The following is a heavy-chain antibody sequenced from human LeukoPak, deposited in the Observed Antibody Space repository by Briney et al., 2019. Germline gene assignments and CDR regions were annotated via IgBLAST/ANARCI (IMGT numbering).Heavy chain of an antibody. D-gene: IGHD1-26*01. CDR1: GGSISSSSYY. CDR3: ARERVGANDY. V-gene: IGHV4-39*07. Sequence: NPSETLSLTCTVSGGSISSSSYYWGWIRQPPGKGLEWIGSIYYSGSTYYNPSLKSRVTISVDTSKNQFSLKLSSVTAADTAVYYCARERVGANDYWGQGTLVTVSS. CDR2: IYYSGST. J-gene: IGHJ4*02.